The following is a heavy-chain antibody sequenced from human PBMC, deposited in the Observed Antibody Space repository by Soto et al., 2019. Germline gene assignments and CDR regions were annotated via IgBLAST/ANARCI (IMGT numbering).Heavy chain of an antibody. CDR2: ISGSGGST. D-gene: IGHD6-19*01. Sequence: GGSLRLSCAASGFTFSSYAMSWVRQAPGKGLEWVSAISGSGGSTYYADSVKGRFTISRDNSKNTLYLQMNSLGAEDTAVYYCAKDGSIAVAGFDYWGQGTLVTVSS. CDR1: GFTFSSYA. J-gene: IGHJ4*02. CDR3: AKDGSIAVAGFDY. V-gene: IGHV3-23*01.